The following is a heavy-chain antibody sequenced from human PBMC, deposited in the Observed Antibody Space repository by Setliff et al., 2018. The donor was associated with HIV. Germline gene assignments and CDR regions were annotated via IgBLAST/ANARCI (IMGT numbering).Heavy chain of an antibody. CDR1: GGTFSSDA. V-gene: IGHV1-18*01. J-gene: IGHJ5*02. CDR3: ARRADWFDL. Sequence: ASVKVSCKASGGTFSSDAFSWVRQAPGQGLEWMGWISDYNSNTEYAQKLQGRVTMTKDTSTSTAYMELRSLRPDDTAVYFCARRADWFDLWGQGTLVTVS. CDR2: ISDYNSNT.